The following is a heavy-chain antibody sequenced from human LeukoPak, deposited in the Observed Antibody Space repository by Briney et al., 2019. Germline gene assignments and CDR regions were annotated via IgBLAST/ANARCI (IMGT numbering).Heavy chain of an antibody. J-gene: IGHJ4*02. CDR1: GGSISSYY. V-gene: IGHV4-59*01. CDR3: ARVADTAMVYFDY. D-gene: IGHD5-18*01. Sequence: SETLSLTCTVSGGSISSYYWSWIRQPPGKGLEWIGYIYYSGSTNYNPSLKSRATISVDTSKNQFSLKLSSVTAADTAVYYCARVADTAMVYFDYWGQGTLVTVSS. CDR2: IYYSGST.